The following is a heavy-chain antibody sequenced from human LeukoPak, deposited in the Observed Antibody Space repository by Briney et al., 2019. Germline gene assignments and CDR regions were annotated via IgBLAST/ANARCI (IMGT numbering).Heavy chain of an antibody. CDR1: GGSISSYY. Sequence: AETLSLTCTVSGGSISSYYWSWIRQPAGKGLEWIARIYTSGSTNYNPSLKSRVTMPVDTSKNHFSLKLSSVTAADTAVYYCARDATGYSSRWYSYGGFDYWGQGTLVTVSS. D-gene: IGHD6-13*01. V-gene: IGHV4-4*07. CDR3: ARDATGYSSRWYSYGGFDY. J-gene: IGHJ4*02. CDR2: IYTSGST.